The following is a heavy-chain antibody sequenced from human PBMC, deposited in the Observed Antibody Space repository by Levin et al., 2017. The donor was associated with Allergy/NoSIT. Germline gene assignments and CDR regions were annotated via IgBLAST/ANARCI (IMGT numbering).Heavy chain of an antibody. D-gene: IGHD2-15*01. J-gene: IGHJ6*03. CDR3: TTHLYCSGGSCYAILYYYYYHMDV. Sequence: PGGSLRLSCAASGFTFSNAWMSWVRQAPGKGLEWVGRIKSKTDGGTTDYAAPVKGRFTISRDDSKNTLYLQMNSLKTEDTAVYYCTTHLYCSGGSCYAILYYYYYHMDVWGKGTTVTVSS. V-gene: IGHV3-15*01. CDR2: IKSKTDGGTT. CDR1: GFTFSNAW.